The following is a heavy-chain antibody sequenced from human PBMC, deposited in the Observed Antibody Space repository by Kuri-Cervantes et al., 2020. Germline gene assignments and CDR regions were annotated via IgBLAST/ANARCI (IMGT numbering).Heavy chain of an antibody. CDR1: GGSVSSGSYY. Sequence: SETLSLTCTVSGGSVSSGSYYWSWIRQPPGKGLEWIGYIYYSGSTNYNPSLKSRVTISVDTSKNQFSLKLSSVTAADTAVYYCATYSSSWYPFGGLSPWGQGTLVTVSS. CDR3: ATYSSSWYPFGGLSP. V-gene: IGHV4-61*01. D-gene: IGHD6-13*01. CDR2: IYYSGST. J-gene: IGHJ5*02.